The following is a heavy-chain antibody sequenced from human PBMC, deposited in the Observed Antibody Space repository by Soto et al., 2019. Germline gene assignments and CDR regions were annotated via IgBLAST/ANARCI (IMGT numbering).Heavy chain of an antibody. V-gene: IGHV3-66*04. Sequence: TVSSNYMSWVRQAPGKGLEWVSVIYSGGSTYYADSVKGRFTINPDTSNNQLSLQLNSVTPDDTAVYYCVRLIGNSWLDSWGQGTLVTVSS. CDR3: VRLIGNSWLDS. J-gene: IGHJ5*01. CDR2: IYSGGST. CDR1: TVSSNY. D-gene: IGHD1-26*01.